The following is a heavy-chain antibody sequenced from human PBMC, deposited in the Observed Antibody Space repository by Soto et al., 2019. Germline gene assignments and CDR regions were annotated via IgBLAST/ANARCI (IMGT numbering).Heavy chain of an antibody. Sequence: QVQLVQSGAEVKKPGSSVKVSCKASGGTFSSYTISWVRQAPGQGLEWMGRIIPILGIANYAQKFQGRVTITADKSTSTAYMELSSLRSEDTAVYYCARDRDSYAWRRGYYYYYMDGWGKGTTVTVSS. V-gene: IGHV1-69*08. CDR3: ARDRDSYAWRRGYYYYYMDG. CDR2: IIPILGIA. CDR1: GGTFSSYT. J-gene: IGHJ6*03. D-gene: IGHD5-18*01.